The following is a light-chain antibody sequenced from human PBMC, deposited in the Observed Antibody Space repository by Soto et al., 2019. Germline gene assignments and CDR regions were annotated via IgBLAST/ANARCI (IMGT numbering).Light chain of an antibody. CDR2: GAS. V-gene: IGKV3-20*01. CDR3: QQYGSSPPYT. CDR1: LSVSSSY. J-gene: IGKJ2*01. Sequence: EIVFTQSPGILSLSPGERATLSCRASLSVSSSYLAWYQQKPGQAPRLLIYGASNRATGIPDGFSASGSKTDFTLTISRLEPEDFAVYYCQQYGSSPPYTFGQGTKLEIK.